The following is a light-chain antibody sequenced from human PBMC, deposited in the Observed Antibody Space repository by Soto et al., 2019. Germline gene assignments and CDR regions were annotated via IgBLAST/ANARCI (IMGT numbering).Light chain of an antibody. J-gene: IGKJ5*01. Sequence: EIVMTQSPATLSVSPGGRATLSCRASQSISDTLAWYQQKPGQAPRLLIYGASSRATSIPDRFSGSGSGTDFTLTISRLEPEDFAVYYCQQYGSSPPITFGQGTRLEIK. CDR2: GAS. CDR1: QSISDT. CDR3: QQYGSSPPIT. V-gene: IGKV3-20*01.